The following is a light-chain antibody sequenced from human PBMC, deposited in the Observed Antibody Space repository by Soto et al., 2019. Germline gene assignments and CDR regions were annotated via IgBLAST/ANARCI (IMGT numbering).Light chain of an antibody. CDR3: QQYGSSPTT. CDR2: GAS. Sequence: EIVLTQSPGTLSLSPGERATLSCRASQSVSNYLAWYQQKPGQAPRLLIYGASSRATGIPDRFSGSGSGTDFTLTISRLEPEDFAVYYCQQYGSSPTTFGQGTKLEIK. V-gene: IGKV3-20*01. J-gene: IGKJ2*01. CDR1: QSVSNY.